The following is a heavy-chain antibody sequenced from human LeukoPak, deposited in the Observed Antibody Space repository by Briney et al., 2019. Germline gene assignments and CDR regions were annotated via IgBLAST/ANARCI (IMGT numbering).Heavy chain of an antibody. CDR3: AKEYCSGGRYEDYFDS. V-gene: IGHV3-30*18. CDR1: GFTFSTYG. Sequence: GRSLRLSCAASGFTFSTYGMHWVRQAPGKGLEWVAVILYDGSNKYYADSVKGRFTISRDNSKNTLYLQLNSLRAEDTAVYYCAKEYCSGGRYEDYFDSWGQGTLVTVSS. J-gene: IGHJ4*02. CDR2: ILYDGSNK. D-gene: IGHD2-15*01.